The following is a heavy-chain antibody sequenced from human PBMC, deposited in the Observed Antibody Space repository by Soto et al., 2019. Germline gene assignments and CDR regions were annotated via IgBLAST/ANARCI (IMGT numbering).Heavy chain of an antibody. CDR1: GYTFTSYG. CDR2: ISAYNGNT. D-gene: IGHD3-3*01. CDR3: ARDEPYYDFWSGYYRGYYYGMDV. Sequence: ASVKVSCKASGYTFTSYGISWVRQAPGQGLEWMGWISAYNGNTNYAQKLQGRVTMTTDTSTSTAYMELRSLRSDDTAVYYCARDEPYYDFWSGYYRGYYYGMDVWGQGTTVTVSS. V-gene: IGHV1-18*04. J-gene: IGHJ6*02.